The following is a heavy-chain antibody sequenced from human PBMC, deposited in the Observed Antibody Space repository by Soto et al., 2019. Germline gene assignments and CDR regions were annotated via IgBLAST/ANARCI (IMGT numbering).Heavy chain of an antibody. CDR3: ARDGGAAATYYYYGMDV. J-gene: IGHJ6*02. V-gene: IGHV3-53*01. CDR2: IYSGGST. D-gene: IGHD3-16*01. Sequence: PGGSLRLSCAASGFTVSSNYMSWVRQAPGKGLEWVSVIYSGGSTYYADSVKGRFTISRDNSKNTLYLQMNSLRAEDTAVYYCARDGGAAATYYYYGMDVWGQGTTVTVSS. CDR1: GFTVSSNY.